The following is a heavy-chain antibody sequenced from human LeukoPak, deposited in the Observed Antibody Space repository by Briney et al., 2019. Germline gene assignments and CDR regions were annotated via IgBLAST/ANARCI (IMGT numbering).Heavy chain of an antibody. D-gene: IGHD6-19*01. Sequence: PSETLSLTCAVYGGSFSGYYWSWIRQPPGKGLEWIGEINHSGSTNYNPSLKSRVTISVDTSKNQFSLKLSSVTAADTAAYYCARGRGYSSGWYFDYWGQGTLVTVSS. V-gene: IGHV4-34*01. J-gene: IGHJ4*02. CDR3: ARGRGYSSGWYFDY. CDR1: GGSFSGYY. CDR2: INHSGST.